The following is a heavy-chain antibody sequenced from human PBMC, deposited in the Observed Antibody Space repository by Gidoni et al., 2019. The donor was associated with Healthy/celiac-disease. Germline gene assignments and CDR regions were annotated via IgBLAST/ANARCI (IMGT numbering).Heavy chain of an antibody. Sequence: EVQLVESGGGLVQPGGSMRLSCEASGFTFSDHYMDWVRQAPGKGLGWVGRTKNKPNSYTTEYAASVKGRFTISRDDSKNSLYLQMNSLKTDDTAVYYCVREEGNWFDPWGQGTLVTVSS. V-gene: IGHV3-72*01. J-gene: IGHJ5*02. CDR2: TKNKPNSYTT. CDR1: GFTFSDHY. CDR3: VREEGNWFDP.